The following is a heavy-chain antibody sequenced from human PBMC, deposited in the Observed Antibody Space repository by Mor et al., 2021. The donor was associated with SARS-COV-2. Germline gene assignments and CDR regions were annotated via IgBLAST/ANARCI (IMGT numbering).Heavy chain of an antibody. CDR3: ARDEDLWWIAL. D-gene: IGHD2-8*02. V-gene: IGHV3-74*03. Sequence: YADSVKGRFTISRDNAKNTVYLQMNSLRDEDTAVYYCARDEDLWWIALWGQGT. J-gene: IGHJ4*02.